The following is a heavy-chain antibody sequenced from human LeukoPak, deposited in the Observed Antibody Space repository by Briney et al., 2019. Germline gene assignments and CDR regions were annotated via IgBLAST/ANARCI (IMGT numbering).Heavy chain of an antibody. CDR2: IKQDGSEK. V-gene: IGHV3-7*01. J-gene: IGHJ5*02. CDR1: GFTFSSYW. CDR3: ARDGSPEASINYFDT. Sequence: GGSLRLSCGASGFTFSSYWMSWVLQAPGKGLEWMANIKQDGSEKYYVDSVKGRFTISRDNAKNSLYLEMNSLSADDTALYHCARDGSPEASINYFDTWGQGTPVTVSS. D-gene: IGHD5-24*01.